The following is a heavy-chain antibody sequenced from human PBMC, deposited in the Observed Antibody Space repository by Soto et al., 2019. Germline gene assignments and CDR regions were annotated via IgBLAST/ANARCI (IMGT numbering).Heavy chain of an antibody. Sequence: GGSLRLSCAASGFTFSSYGMHWVRQAPGKGLEWVAVIWYDGSNKYYADSVKGRFTISRDNSKNTLYLQMNSLRAEDTAVYYCARGLLPRSYYFDYWGQGTLVTVSS. CDR1: GFTFSSYG. V-gene: IGHV3-33*01. CDR3: ARGLLPRSYYFDY. J-gene: IGHJ4*02. CDR2: IWYDGSNK.